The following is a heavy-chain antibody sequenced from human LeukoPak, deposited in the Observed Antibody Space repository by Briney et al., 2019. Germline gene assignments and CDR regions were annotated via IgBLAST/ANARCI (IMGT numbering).Heavy chain of an antibody. CDR3: ARQRQYSSGWYYFDY. D-gene: IGHD6-19*01. CDR2: IYPGDSGT. V-gene: IGHV5-51*01. J-gene: IGHJ4*02. CDR1: GYSFTSYW. Sequence: GESLKISCKGSGYSFTSYWIGWVRQMPGKGLEWMGIIYPGDSGTRYSPSFQGQVTISADKSISTAYLQWSSLKASDTAMYYCARQRQYSSGWYYFDYWGQGTLVTVSS.